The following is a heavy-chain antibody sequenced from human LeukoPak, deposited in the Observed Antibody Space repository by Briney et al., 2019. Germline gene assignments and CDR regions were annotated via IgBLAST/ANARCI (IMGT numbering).Heavy chain of an antibody. V-gene: IGHV4-30-2*01. D-gene: IGHD1-1*01. CDR3: ARDGSGIEYFQH. J-gene: IGHJ1*01. Sequence: SETLSLTCAVSGGSISSCGYSWRWIRQPPGKGLEWIGCICRSEITYYNPSLKSRLTISVDRSKIQFSLKLSSVTAAYTAVYYCARDGSGIEYFQHWGQGTLVTVSS. CDR2: ICRSEIT. CDR1: GGSISSCGYS.